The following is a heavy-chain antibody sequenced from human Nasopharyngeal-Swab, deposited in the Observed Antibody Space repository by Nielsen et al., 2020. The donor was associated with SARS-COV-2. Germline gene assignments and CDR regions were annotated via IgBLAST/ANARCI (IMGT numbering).Heavy chain of an antibody. Sequence: GESLKISCAASGFTFSSYEMNWVRQAPGKGLEWVANIKQDGSEKYYVDSVKGRFTISRDNAKNSLYLQMNSLRAEDTAVYYCARGGYSGYEYYFDYWGQGTLVTVSS. CDR1: GFTFSSYE. CDR3: ARGGYSGYEYYFDY. CDR2: IKQDGSEK. D-gene: IGHD5-12*01. J-gene: IGHJ4*02. V-gene: IGHV3-7*01.